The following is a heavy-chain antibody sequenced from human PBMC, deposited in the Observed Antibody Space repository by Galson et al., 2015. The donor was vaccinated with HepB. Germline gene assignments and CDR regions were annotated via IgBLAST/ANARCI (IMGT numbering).Heavy chain of an antibody. CDR2: INLSGGAA. CDR1: GYNFATYD. J-gene: IGHJ4*02. Sequence: SVKVSCKASGYNFATYDIHWVRQAPGQGLEWVGLINLSGGAANHTQSFQDRVTMTANASTTTVYLELSSLRSDDTAFYFCARARYGTGWYFDSWGQGTLVIVSS. D-gene: IGHD2-8*02. CDR3: ARARYGTGWYFDS. V-gene: IGHV1-46*01.